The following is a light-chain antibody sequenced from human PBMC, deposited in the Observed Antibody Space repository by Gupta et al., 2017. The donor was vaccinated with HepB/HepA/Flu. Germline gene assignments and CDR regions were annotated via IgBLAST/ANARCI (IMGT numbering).Light chain of an antibody. CDR2: GGS. CDR1: QLVNNN. Sequence: EIVMTQSPDTLSVSAGERAPLSCRASQLVNNNLPWYQQSPGQAPRLPMYGGSTRASGFPARFSGSGSGTEFTLTITSLESEDIAIYYCQQYHNWPPISFGQGTRLEIK. V-gene: IGKV3-15*01. J-gene: IGKJ5*01. CDR3: QQYHNWPPIS.